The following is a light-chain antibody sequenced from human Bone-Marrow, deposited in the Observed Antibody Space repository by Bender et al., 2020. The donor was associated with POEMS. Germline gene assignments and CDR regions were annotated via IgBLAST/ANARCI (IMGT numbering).Light chain of an antibody. CDR1: ALPKQY. CDR2: KDT. CDR3: QAWDTYSVI. Sequence: YELPQPPSVSVSPGQTARITCSGDALPKQYSYWYQQKSGQAPVLMIYKDTERPSGIPERFSASSSGTTVTLTLSGVQAEDEADYYCQAWDTYSVIFGGGTKLTVL. V-gene: IGLV3-25*03. J-gene: IGLJ2*01.